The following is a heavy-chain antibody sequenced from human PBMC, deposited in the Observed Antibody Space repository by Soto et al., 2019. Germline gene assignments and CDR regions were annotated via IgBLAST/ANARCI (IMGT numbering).Heavy chain of an antibody. Sequence: ASVKVSCTASGYAFTSYYMHWVRQAPGQGLEWMGIINPSGGSTSYAQKFQGRVTMTRDTSTSTVYMELSSLRSEDTAVYYCARDHPRVEMATILGYWGQGTLVTVSS. J-gene: IGHJ4*02. CDR1: GYAFTSYY. CDR2: INPSGGST. V-gene: IGHV1-46*01. CDR3: ARDHPRVEMATILGY. D-gene: IGHD5-12*01.